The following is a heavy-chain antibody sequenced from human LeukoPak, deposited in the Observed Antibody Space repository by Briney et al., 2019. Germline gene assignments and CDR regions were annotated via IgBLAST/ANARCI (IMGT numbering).Heavy chain of an antibody. D-gene: IGHD3-22*01. J-gene: IGHJ1*01. Sequence: GGSLGLSYAASGFTFSSYWMHWVRQAPGKGLVWVSRIKSDGSTNYADSVKGRFTISRDNAKNTVSLQMNSLRAEDTGVYYCARAPSEIGGYYPEYFRHWGQGTLVTVSS. CDR1: GFTFSSYW. CDR3: ARAPSEIGGYYPEYFRH. CDR2: IKSDGST. V-gene: IGHV3-74*01.